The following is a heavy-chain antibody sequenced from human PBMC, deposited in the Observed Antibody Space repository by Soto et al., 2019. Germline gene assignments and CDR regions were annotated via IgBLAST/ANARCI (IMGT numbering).Heavy chain of an antibody. J-gene: IGHJ4*02. CDR3: ARAELYYDSSGTLSDFDY. CDR1: GYTFTSYY. Sequence: AASVKVSCKASGYTFTSYYMHWVRQAPGQGLEWMGIINPSGGSTSYAQKFQGRVTMTRDTSTSTVYMELSSLRSEDTAVYYCARAELYYDSSGTLSDFDYWGQGTLVTVSS. CDR2: INPSGGST. D-gene: IGHD3-22*01. V-gene: IGHV1-46*01.